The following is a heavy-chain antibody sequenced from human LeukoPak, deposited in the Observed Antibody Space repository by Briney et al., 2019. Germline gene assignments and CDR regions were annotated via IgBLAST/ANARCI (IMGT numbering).Heavy chain of an antibody. V-gene: IGHV1-2*02. D-gene: IGHD2-15*01. CDR3: ARDCSGGSCYDF. Sequence: ASVKVSCKASGYTFTDYYINWVRQAPGQGLEWMGWINPNSGDTNYAQNFQDRVTMTRDTSISTAYIELNLLRSDDTAVYYCARDCSGGSCYDFWGQGTLVTVSS. J-gene: IGHJ4*02. CDR1: GYTFTDYY. CDR2: INPNSGDT.